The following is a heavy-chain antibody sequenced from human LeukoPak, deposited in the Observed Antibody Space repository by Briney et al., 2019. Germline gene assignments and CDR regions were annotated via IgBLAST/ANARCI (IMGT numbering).Heavy chain of an antibody. D-gene: IGHD5-12*01. CDR2: IYYSGST. CDR3: ARVYSGYDYSYYYYMDV. Sequence: PSETLSLTCTVSGGSISGYYWSWIRQPPGKGLEWIGYIYYSGSTNYNPSLKSRVTISVDTSKNQFSLKLSSVTAADTAVYYCARVYSGYDYSYYYYMDVWGKGTTVTISS. J-gene: IGHJ6*03. V-gene: IGHV4-59*01. CDR1: GGSISGYY.